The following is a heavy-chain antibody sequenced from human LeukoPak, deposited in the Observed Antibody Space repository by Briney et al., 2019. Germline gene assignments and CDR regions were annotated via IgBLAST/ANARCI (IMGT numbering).Heavy chain of an antibody. J-gene: IGHJ1*01. CDR2: MNPNSGNT. D-gene: IGHD6-13*01. Sequence: GASVEVSCKASGYTFTSYDINWVRQATGQGLEWMGWMNPNSGNTGYAQKFQGRVTITRNTSISTAYMELSSLRSEDTAVYYCARLGVQLSSAEYFQHWGQGTLVTVSS. CDR1: GYTFTSYD. CDR3: ARLGVQLSSAEYFQH. V-gene: IGHV1-8*03.